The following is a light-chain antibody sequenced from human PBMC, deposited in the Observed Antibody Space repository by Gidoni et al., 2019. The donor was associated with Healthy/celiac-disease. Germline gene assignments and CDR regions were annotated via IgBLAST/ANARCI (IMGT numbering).Light chain of an antibody. Sequence: EIVLTQSPATLSLSPGERATLSCRASQSVSSYLAWYQHKPGQAPRLLIYDASNRATGIPARFSGSGSGTDFTLTISSLDPEDFAVYYCQQRSNWPPWTVGQGTKVEIK. CDR3: QQRSNWPPWT. J-gene: IGKJ1*01. V-gene: IGKV3-11*01. CDR2: DAS. CDR1: QSVSSY.